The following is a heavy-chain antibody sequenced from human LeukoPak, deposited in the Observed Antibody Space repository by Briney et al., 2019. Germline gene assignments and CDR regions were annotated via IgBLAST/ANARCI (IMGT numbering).Heavy chain of an antibody. Sequence: GGSLRLSCAASGFPFSSYAMSWVRQAPGKGLEWVSGTSSSGGSTFYADSVKGRFTISRDNSKNTLYLQMNSLRAEDTAVYYCAKILGYCTNGVCYHEAFDYWGQGTLVTVSS. V-gene: IGHV3-23*01. J-gene: IGHJ4*02. CDR3: AKILGYCTNGVCYHEAFDY. CDR2: TSSSGGST. CDR1: GFPFSSYA. D-gene: IGHD2-8*01.